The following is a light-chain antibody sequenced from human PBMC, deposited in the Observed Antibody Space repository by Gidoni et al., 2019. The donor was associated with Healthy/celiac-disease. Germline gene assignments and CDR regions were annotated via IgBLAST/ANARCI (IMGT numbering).Light chain of an antibody. CDR2: GAS. Sequence: EIVMTQSPATLSVSPGERATLSCSASQSVSSNLAWYQQKPGQAPRLLIYGASTRATGIPARFSGSGSGTEFTLTISSLQSEDFAVYYCQQYNNWPLMCSFGQGTKLEIK. J-gene: IGKJ2*04. CDR1: QSVSSN. V-gene: IGKV3-15*01. CDR3: QQYNNWPLMCS.